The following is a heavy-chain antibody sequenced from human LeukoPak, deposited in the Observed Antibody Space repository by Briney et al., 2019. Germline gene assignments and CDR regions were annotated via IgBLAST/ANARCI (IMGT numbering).Heavy chain of an antibody. D-gene: IGHD3-16*01. J-gene: IGHJ6*03. Sequence: SVKASCKASGGTFSSYAISWVRQAPGQGLEWMGRIIPIFGTANYAQKFQGRVTITTDESTSTAYMELSSLRSEDTAVYYCARDGGAMARYFYYYMDVWGKGTTVTVSS. V-gene: IGHV1-69*05. CDR2: IIPIFGTA. CDR1: GGTFSSYA. CDR3: ARDGGAMARYFYYYMDV.